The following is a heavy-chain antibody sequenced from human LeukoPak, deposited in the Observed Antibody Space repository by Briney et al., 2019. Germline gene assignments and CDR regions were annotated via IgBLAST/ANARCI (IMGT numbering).Heavy chain of an antibody. V-gene: IGHV1-8*01. CDR3: ARATAVRGVITDYYYGMDV. J-gene: IGHJ6*02. CDR2: MNPNSGNT. D-gene: IGHD3-10*01. Sequence: ASVKVSCKASGYTFTSYDINWVRQATGQGLEWMGWMNPNSGNTGYAQKFQGRVTMTRNTSISTAYMELSSLRSEDTAVYYYARATAVRGVITDYYYGMDVWGQGTTVTVSS. CDR1: GYTFTSYD.